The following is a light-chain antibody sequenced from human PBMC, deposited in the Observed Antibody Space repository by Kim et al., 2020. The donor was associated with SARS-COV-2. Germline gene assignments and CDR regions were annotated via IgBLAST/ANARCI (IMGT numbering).Light chain of an antibody. Sequence: VSPRQTSSITCSGDKLGDKYACWYQQKPAQSPVLVIYQDSKRPSGIPERFSGSNSGNTATLTIGGTQAMDGADYYCQAWDSSTAWVFGGGTQLTVL. CDR2: QDS. CDR1: KLGDKY. J-gene: IGLJ2*01. CDR3: QAWDSSTAWV. V-gene: IGLV3-1*01.